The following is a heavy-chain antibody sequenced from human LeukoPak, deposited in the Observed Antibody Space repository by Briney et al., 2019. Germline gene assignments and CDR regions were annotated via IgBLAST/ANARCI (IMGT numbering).Heavy chain of an antibody. CDR3: ASSEMVRGDIDRTTC. CDR1: GGTFSSYA. J-gene: IGHJ4*02. CDR2: IIPIFGTA. V-gene: IGHV1-69*06. D-gene: IGHD3-10*01. Sequence: GASVKVSCKASGGTFSSYAISWVRQAPGQGLEWMGGIIPIFGTANYAQKFQGRVTITADKSTSTAYMELSSLRSGDTAVYYCASSEMVRGDIDRTTCWGQGTLVTVSS.